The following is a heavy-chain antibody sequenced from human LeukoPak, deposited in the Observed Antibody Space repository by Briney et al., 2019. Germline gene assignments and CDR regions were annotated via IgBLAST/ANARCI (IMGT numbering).Heavy chain of an antibody. V-gene: IGHV3-21*01. J-gene: IGHJ3*02. CDR3: AREGALTVTKDAFDI. Sequence: GGSLRLSCAASVFTFSTYNMNWVRQAPGKGLEWVSSITSSSRYTFYADSVKGRFTISRDNAKNSLYLQMNSLRAEDTAVYYCAREGALTVTKDAFDIWGQGTMVTVSS. D-gene: IGHD4-17*01. CDR2: ITSSSRYT. CDR1: VFTFSTYN.